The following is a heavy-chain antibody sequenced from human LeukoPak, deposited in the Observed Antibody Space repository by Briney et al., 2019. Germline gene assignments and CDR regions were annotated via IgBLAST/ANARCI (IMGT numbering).Heavy chain of an antibody. CDR3: ARDYPVIVGATTDYFDY. CDR1: GYTFTSYG. CDR2: ISAHNGNT. D-gene: IGHD1-26*01. Sequence: ASVKVSCKASGYTFTSYGISWVRQAPGQGLEWMGWISAHNGNTNYAQKLHGRVTMTTDTSTSTAYMELRSLRSDDTAVYYCARDYPVIVGATTDYFDYWGQGTLVTVSS. J-gene: IGHJ4*02. V-gene: IGHV1-18*01.